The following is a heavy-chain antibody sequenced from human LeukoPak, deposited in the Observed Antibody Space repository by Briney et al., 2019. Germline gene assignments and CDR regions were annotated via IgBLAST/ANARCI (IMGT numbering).Heavy chain of an antibody. CDR2: IYYSGST. Sequence: SETLSLTCTVSGGSISSYYWSWVRQPPGKGLEWIGYIYYSGSTNYNPSLTSRVTISVDTSKNQFSLKLSSVTAADTAVYYCARDTHDYFDYWGQGTLVTVSS. CDR1: GGSISSYY. V-gene: IGHV4-59*01. CDR3: ARDTHDYFDY. J-gene: IGHJ4*02.